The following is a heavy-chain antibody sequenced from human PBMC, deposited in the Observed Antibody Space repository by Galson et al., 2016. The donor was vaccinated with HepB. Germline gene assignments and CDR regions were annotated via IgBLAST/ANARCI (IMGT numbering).Heavy chain of an antibody. V-gene: IGHV3-21*01. Sequence: SLRLSCAASGFTFNTYSMNWVRQAPGKGLEWVSSISPSSDYIYYADSVKGRFTISRDNAKKSLYLQMSSLRGEDTAIYYCVRNLFTGGADYSVDYRGQGTPVTVSA. CDR2: ISPSSDYI. J-gene: IGHJ4*02. CDR1: GFTFNTYS. CDR3: VRNLFTGGADYSVDY. D-gene: IGHD4-11*01.